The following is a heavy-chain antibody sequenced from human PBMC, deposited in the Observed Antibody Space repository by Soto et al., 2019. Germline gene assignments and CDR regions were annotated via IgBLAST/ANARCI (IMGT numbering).Heavy chain of an antibody. CDR3: AKKVNSGPGSQYFDY. CDR2: IWYDGSSQ. CDR1: GFNFRNHG. V-gene: IGHV3-33*06. D-gene: IGHD3-10*01. Sequence: PGGSLRLSCAASGFNFRNHGMHWVRQAPGKGLEWVAVIWYDGSSQYYADSVKGRFTISRDNRENTLYLQMNSLRAEDTAIYYCAKKVNSGPGSQYFDYWGQGTLVTVSS. J-gene: IGHJ4*02.